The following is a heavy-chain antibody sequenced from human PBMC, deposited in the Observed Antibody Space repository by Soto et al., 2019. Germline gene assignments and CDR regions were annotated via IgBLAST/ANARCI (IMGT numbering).Heavy chain of an antibody. V-gene: IGHV3-33*01. CDR2: IWYDGSNK. D-gene: IGHD6-13*01. J-gene: IGHJ4*02. CDR1: GFTFSSYG. CDR3: ARVDSSSWYFDY. Sequence: GGSLRLSCAASGFTFSSYGMHWVRQAPGKGLEWVAGIWYDGSNKYYADSVKGRFTISRDNSKNTLYLQMNSLRAEDTAVYYCARVDSSSWYFDYWGQGTLVTVSS.